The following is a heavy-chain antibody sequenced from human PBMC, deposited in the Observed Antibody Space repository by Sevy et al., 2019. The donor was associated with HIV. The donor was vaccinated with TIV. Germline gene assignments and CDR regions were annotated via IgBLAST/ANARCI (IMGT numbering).Heavy chain of an antibody. J-gene: IGHJ4*02. CDR3: VRVRYNYGQKYFDF. Sequence: GGSLRLSCTVSGFTFSDHYISWIRQAPGKGLEWVSYISSGTTYIEYADSVKGRFTISRDNAKNSLYLQMNSLRAEDTAVYYCVRVRYNYGQKYFDFWGQGTLVTVSS. V-gene: IGHV3-11*06. CDR1: GFTFSDHY. D-gene: IGHD5-18*01. CDR2: ISSGTTYI.